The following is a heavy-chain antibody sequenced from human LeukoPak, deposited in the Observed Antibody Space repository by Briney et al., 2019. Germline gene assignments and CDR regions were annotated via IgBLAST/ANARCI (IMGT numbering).Heavy chain of an antibody. V-gene: IGHV4-4*08. Sequence: PSETLSLTCSVSGGSISIYYWSWIRQPPGKGLEWIGNIYNSGSTNYNPSLKSRVTISVDTSKNQFSLKLSSVTAADTAVYYCARNLGYCSSTSCYEPFDIWGQGTMVTVSS. D-gene: IGHD2-2*01. J-gene: IGHJ3*02. CDR2: IYNSGST. CDR1: GGSISIYY. CDR3: ARNLGYCSSTSCYEPFDI.